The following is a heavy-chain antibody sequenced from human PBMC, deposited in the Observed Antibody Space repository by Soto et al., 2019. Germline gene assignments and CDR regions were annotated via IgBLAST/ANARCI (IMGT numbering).Heavy chain of an antibody. CDR1: GFTFSSYG. Sequence: QVQLVESGGGVVQPGRSLRLSCAASGFTFSSYGMHWVRQAPGKGLEWVAVISYDGSNKYYADSVKGRFTISRDNSKNTLYLQMNSLRAEDMAVYYCAKGAYSGYDFYYFDYWGQGTLVTVSS. CDR3: AKGAYSGYDFYYFDY. D-gene: IGHD5-12*01. CDR2: ISYDGSNK. J-gene: IGHJ4*02. V-gene: IGHV3-30*18.